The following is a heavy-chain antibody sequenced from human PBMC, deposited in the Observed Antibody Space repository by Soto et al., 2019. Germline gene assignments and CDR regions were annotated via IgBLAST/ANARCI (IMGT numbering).Heavy chain of an antibody. CDR3: VRGRILRLRFGDFDS. CDR1: GGSFTFSGYY. D-gene: IGHD5-12*01. J-gene: IGHJ4*02. V-gene: IGHV4-34*01. CDR2: INHIGTT. Sequence: SETLSLTCTVYGGSFTFSGYYWSWIRQPPGKGLEWIGEINHIGTTKYNPSLEGRVTISLDTSKNHFSLDLTSVTAADTAVYYCVRGRILRLRFGDFDSWGQGTLVTVSS.